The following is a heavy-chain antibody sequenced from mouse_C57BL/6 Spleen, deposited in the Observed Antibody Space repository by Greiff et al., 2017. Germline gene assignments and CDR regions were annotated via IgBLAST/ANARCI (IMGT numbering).Heavy chain of an antibody. CDR1: GYTFTSYS. CDR2: IYPSDSET. D-gene: IGHD1-1*01. CDR3: ARRDYITTVVPFDY. V-gene: IGHV1-61*01. J-gene: IGHJ2*01. Sequence: QVQLQQPGAELVRPGSSVKLSCKASGYTFTSYSIDWVKQRPGQGLEWIGNIYPSDSETHYNQKFKDKATLTVDKSSSTAYMQLSSLTSEDSAVYYCARRDYITTVVPFDYWGQGTTLTVSS.